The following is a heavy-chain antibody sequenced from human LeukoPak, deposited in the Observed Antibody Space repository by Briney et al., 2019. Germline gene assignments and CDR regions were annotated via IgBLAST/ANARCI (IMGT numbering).Heavy chain of an antibody. V-gene: IGHV1-24*01. CDR3: ARVPYCGGDCYYFDY. D-gene: IGHD2-21*02. CDR2: FDPEDGET. Sequence: ASVKVSCKVSGYTLTELSMHWVRQAPRKGLEWMGGFDPEDGETIYAQKFQGRVTMTEDTSTDTAYMELSSLRSEDTAVYYCARVPYCGGDCYYFDYWGQGTLVTVSS. J-gene: IGHJ4*02. CDR1: GYTLTELS.